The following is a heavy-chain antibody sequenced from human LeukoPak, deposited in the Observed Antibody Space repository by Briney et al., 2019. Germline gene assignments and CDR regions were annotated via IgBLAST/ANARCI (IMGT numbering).Heavy chain of an antibody. D-gene: IGHD2-2*01. V-gene: IGHV4-34*01. CDR3: ARGLGYCSSTSCSNWFDP. Sequence: SETLSLTCAVYGGSFSGYYWSWIRQPPGKGLEWIGEINHSGSTYYNPSLKSRVTISVDTSKNQFSLKLSSVTAADTAVYYCARGLGYCSSTSCSNWFDPWGQGTLVTVSS. CDR1: GGSFSGYY. J-gene: IGHJ5*02. CDR2: INHSGST.